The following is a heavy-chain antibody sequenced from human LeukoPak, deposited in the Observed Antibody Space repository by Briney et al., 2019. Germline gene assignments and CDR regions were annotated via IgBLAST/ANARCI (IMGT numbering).Heavy chain of an antibody. CDR3: ARDHYYDSSGYADY. CDR2: ISYDGSNK. Sequence: PGGSLRLSCAASGFTFSSYGMHWVRQAPGKGLEWVAVISYDGSNKYYADSVKGRFTISRDNSKNTLYLQMNSLRAEDTAVYYCARDHYYDSSGYADYWGQGTLVTVSS. D-gene: IGHD3-22*01. V-gene: IGHV3-30*03. J-gene: IGHJ4*02. CDR1: GFTFSSYG.